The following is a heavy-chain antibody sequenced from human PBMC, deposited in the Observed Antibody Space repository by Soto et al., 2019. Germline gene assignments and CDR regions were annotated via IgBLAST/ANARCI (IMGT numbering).Heavy chain of an antibody. D-gene: IGHD3-10*01. Sequence: QVQLVQSGAEVKKPGSSVKVSCKASGGTFSSYAISWVRQAPGQGLEPMGGIIPIFGTANYAQKFQGRVTITADESTSTACMELSSLRSEDTAVYYCARSLTNSFYCYGSGGGLNWFDPWGQGTLVPVSS. CDR2: IIPIFGTA. CDR3: ARSLTNSFYCYGSGGGLNWFDP. J-gene: IGHJ5*02. V-gene: IGHV1-69*01. CDR1: GGTFSSYA.